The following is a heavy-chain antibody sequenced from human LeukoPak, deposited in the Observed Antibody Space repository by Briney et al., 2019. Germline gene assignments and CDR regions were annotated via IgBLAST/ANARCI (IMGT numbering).Heavy chain of an antibody. Sequence: SETLSLTCTVSGGSISSYYWSWIRQPPGKGLEWIGYIYYSGSTSYNPSLKSRVTISVDTSNNQFSLKLSSVTAADTAVYYCARSGSKVMTAINFWGQGTLVTVSS. J-gene: IGHJ4*02. CDR1: GGSISSYY. D-gene: IGHD2-21*02. CDR3: ARSGSKVMTAINF. V-gene: IGHV4-59*01. CDR2: IYYSGST.